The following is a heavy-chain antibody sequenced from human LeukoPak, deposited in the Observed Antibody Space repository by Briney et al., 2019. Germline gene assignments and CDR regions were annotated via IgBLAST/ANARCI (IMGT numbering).Heavy chain of an antibody. J-gene: IGHJ4*02. Sequence: GGTLRLSCAASGITFSSYGMSWVRQAPGKGLEWVSSISSTGGTTYYADSVKGRFTISRDNSKNTLYLQMNSLRAEDTAVYYCAKVRGYSSTWYYFDYWGQGTLVTVSS. CDR1: GITFSSYG. CDR3: AKVRGYSSTWYYFDY. D-gene: IGHD6-13*01. V-gene: IGHV3-23*01. CDR2: ISSTGGTT.